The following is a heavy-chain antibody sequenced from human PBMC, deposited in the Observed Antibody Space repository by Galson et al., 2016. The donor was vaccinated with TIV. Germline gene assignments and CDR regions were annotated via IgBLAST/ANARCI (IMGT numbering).Heavy chain of an antibody. CDR3: ARSLLYYDPYYLDY. J-gene: IGHJ4*02. V-gene: IGHV3-7*01. Sequence: SLRLSCAASRFTFSQHWMSWVRQAPGRGLEWVANINLDGSKKYYGDSVRGRFAISRDNPKNSLYLQLNSLRAEDTAVYYCARSLLYYDPYYLDYWGQGTLVSVSS. CDR2: INLDGSKK. CDR1: RFTFSQHW. D-gene: IGHD2-2*02.